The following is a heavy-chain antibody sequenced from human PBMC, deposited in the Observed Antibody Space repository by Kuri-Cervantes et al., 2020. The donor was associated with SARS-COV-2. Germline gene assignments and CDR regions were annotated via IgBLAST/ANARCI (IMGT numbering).Heavy chain of an antibody. CDR3: AKDPVYYYYYMDV. CDR2: IRYDGSNK. J-gene: IGHJ6*03. CDR1: GFTFSSYG. V-gene: IGHV3-30*02. Sequence: GGSLSLTCGASGFTFSSYGMHWVRQAPGKGLEWVAFIRYDGSNKYYADSVKGRFTISRDNSKNTLYLQMNSLRAEDTAVYYCAKDPVYYYYYMDVWGKGNTVTVSS.